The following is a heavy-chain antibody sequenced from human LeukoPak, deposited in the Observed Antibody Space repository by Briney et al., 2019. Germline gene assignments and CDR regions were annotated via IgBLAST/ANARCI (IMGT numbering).Heavy chain of an antibody. CDR3: ARDEDTALAPGGY. CDR2: IIPIFGTA. J-gene: IGHJ4*02. CDR1: GGTFSSYA. D-gene: IGHD5-18*01. V-gene: IGHV1-69*13. Sequence: GASVKVSCKASGGTFSSYAISWVRQAPGQGLEWMGGIIPIFGTANYAQKFQGRVTITADESTSTAYMELSSLRSDDTAVYYCARDEDTALAPGGYWGQGTLVTVSS.